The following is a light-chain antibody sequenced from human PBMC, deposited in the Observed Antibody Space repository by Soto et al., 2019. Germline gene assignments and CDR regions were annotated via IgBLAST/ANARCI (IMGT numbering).Light chain of an antibody. CDR2: KAS. CDR1: QSISSW. V-gene: IGKV1-5*03. Sequence: DIQMTQSPSTLSASVGDRVTITCRASQSISSWLAWYQQKPGKGPNLLIYKASSLESGAPSRFSGSGSGTEFTLTISSLQPDDFATYYCQQYNSYPWTFGQGTKVEIK. CDR3: QQYNSYPWT. J-gene: IGKJ1*01.